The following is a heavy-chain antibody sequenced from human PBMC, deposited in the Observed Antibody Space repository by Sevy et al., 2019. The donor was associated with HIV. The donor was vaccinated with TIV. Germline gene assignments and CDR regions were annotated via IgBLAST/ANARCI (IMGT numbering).Heavy chain of an antibody. CDR2: INSDGSST. J-gene: IGHJ6*02. CDR3: ARDTWGGAAAGSYYYYYGMDV. Sequence: GGSLRLSCAASGFTFSSYWMHWVRQAPGKGLVWVSRINSDGSSTSYADSVKGRFTISRDNAKNTLYLQMNSLRAEDTAVYYCARDTWGGAAAGSYYYYYGMDVWGQGTTVTVSS. D-gene: IGHD6-13*01. CDR1: GFTFSSYW. V-gene: IGHV3-74*01.